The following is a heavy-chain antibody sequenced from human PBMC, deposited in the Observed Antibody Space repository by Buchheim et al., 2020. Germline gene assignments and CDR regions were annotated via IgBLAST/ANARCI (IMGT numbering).Heavy chain of an antibody. CDR2: ISGGSGYI. V-gene: IGHV3-21*02. Sequence: EVQLVESGGGLVKPGGSLRLSCAASGFPFSSYNMNWVRQVPGKGLEWVSSISGGSGYIYHADSVRGRFTISRDNAKDSLYLQMNSLKAEDTAVYFWAREARGDFDFDCWGQGTL. CDR3: AREARGDFDFDC. CDR1: GFPFSSYN. D-gene: IGHD2-21*02. J-gene: IGHJ4*02.